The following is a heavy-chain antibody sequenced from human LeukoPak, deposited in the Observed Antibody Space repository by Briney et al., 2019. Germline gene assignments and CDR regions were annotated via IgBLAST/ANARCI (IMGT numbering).Heavy chain of an antibody. CDR3: ARSTSRNYHLYYYGMDV. D-gene: IGHD4-11*01. J-gene: IGHJ6*02. V-gene: IGHV4-34*01. CDR1: GGSFSGYY. CDR2: INHSGST. Sequence: PSESLSLTCAVYGGSFSGYYWSWMRQPPGKGLEWIGEINHSGSTNYSPSLKSRVTISVDTSKNQFSLKLSSVTAADTAVYYCARSTSRNYHLYYYGMDVWGQGTTVTVSS.